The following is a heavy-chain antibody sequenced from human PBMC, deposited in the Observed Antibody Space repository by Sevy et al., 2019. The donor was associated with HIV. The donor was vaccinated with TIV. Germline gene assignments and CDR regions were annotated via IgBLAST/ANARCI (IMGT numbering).Heavy chain of an antibody. J-gene: IGHJ4*02. Sequence: GGSLRLSCAASGFTFSSYVMNWVRQAPGKGLEWVSYISSSGSTIYYADSVKGRFTISRDNAKNSLYLQMNSLRAEDTAVYYCAREEYGLTGGHFDYWGQGTLVTVSS. CDR3: AREEYGLTGGHFDY. D-gene: IGHD3-10*01. CDR2: ISSSGSTI. CDR1: GFTFSSYV. V-gene: IGHV3-48*03.